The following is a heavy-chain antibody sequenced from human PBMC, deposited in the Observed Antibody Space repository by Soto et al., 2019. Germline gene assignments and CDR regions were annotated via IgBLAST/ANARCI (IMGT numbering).Heavy chain of an antibody. CDR1: GFTFSSYW. J-gene: IGHJ4*02. D-gene: IGHD6-13*01. CDR2: IKQDGSEK. Sequence: EVQLVESGGGLVQPGGSLRLSCAASGFTFSSYWMSWVRQAPGKGLEWVANIKQDGSEKYYVDSVKGRFTISRDNAKNSLYLQMNSLRAEDTAVYYCARVRVRNVAAAWPKRGDYFDYWGQGTLVTVSS. CDR3: ARVRVRNVAAAWPKRGDYFDY. V-gene: IGHV3-7*05.